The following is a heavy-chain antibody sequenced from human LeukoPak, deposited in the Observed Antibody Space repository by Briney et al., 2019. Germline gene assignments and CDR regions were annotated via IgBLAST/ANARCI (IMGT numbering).Heavy chain of an antibody. CDR2: INHNGNVN. CDR1: GFTFSSYW. J-gene: IGHJ6*02. Sequence: GGSLRLSGAASGFTFSSYWMNWARQAPGKGLEWVASINHNGNVNYYVDSVKGRFTISRDNAKNSLYLQMSNLRAEDTAVYFCARGVGLDVWGQGATVTVSS. CDR3: ARGVGLDV. V-gene: IGHV3-7*03. D-gene: IGHD3-16*01.